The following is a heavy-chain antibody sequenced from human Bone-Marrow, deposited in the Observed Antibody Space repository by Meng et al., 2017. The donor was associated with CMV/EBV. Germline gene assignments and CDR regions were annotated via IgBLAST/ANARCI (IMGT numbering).Heavy chain of an antibody. CDR1: GYTFTGYY. Sequence: ASVKVSCKASGYTFTGYYMHWVRQAPGQGLEWMGWINPNSGGTNYAQKFQGRVTMTRDTSISTAYMELSRLRSDDTAVYYCARDGWEQLVRKDLYYYYYGMDVWGQGTMVTGSS. CDR3: ARDGWEQLVRKDLYYYYYGMDV. J-gene: IGHJ6*01. V-gene: IGHV1-2*02. CDR2: INPNSGGT. D-gene: IGHD6-6*01.